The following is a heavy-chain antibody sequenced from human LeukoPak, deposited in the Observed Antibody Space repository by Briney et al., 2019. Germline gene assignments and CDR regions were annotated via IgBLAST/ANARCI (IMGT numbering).Heavy chain of an antibody. V-gene: IGHV3-48*02. D-gene: IGHD3-22*01. Sequence: GGSLRLSCAASGFTFSTHSMNWVRQAPGKGLEWVSYITSSSSTIYYADSVKGRLTISRDNAKNSLFLQMNSLRDEDTAVYYCARGGDSSPYYPDYWGQGTLVTVSS. CDR1: GFTFSTHS. J-gene: IGHJ4*02. CDR2: ITSSSSTI. CDR3: ARGGDSSPYYPDY.